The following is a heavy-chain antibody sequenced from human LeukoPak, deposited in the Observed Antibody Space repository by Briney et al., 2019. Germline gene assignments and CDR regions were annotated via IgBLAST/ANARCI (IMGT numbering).Heavy chain of an antibody. J-gene: IGHJ4*02. CDR3: ARTGSVGIAARPGPDY. D-gene: IGHD6-6*01. Sequence: PSETLSLTCAVYGGCLSGYYWSWIRQPPGKGLEWIGEINHSGSTNYNPSLKSRVTISVDTSKNQFSLKLSSVTAADTAVYYCARTGSVGIAARPGPDYWGQGTLVTVSS. CDR2: INHSGST. CDR1: GGCLSGYY. V-gene: IGHV4-34*01.